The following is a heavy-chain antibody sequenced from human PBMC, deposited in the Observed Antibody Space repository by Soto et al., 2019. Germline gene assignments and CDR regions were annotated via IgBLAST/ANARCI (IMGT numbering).Heavy chain of an antibody. CDR2: INHSGST. CDR3: ARGIGTGSSSRLPFDP. J-gene: IGHJ5*02. Sequence: SETLSLTCAVYGGSFSGYYWSWIRQPPGKGLEWIGEINHSGSTNYNPSLKSRVTISVDTSKNQFSLKLSSVTAADTAVYYCARGIGTGSSSRLPFDPWGQGTLVTVSS. V-gene: IGHV4-34*01. CDR1: GGSFSGYY. D-gene: IGHD6-6*01.